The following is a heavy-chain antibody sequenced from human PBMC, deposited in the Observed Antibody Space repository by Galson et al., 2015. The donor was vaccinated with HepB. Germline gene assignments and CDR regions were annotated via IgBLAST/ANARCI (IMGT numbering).Heavy chain of an antibody. V-gene: IGHV1-18*01. CDR1: GYTFTSYG. CDR3: ARLKGATEGAFDI. J-gene: IGHJ3*02. CDR2: ISAYNGNT. Sequence: SVKVSCKASGYTFTSYGISWVRQAPGQGLEWMGWISAYNGNTNYAQKLQGRVTMTTDTSTSTAYMELSSLKASDTAMYYCARLKGATEGAFDIWGQGTMVTVSS. D-gene: IGHD1-26*01.